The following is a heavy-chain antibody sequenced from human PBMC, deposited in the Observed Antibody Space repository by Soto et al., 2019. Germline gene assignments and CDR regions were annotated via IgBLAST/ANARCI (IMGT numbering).Heavy chain of an antibody. V-gene: IGHV3-33*01. CDR3: ARDLEDYYDSSGSTLFY. CDR2: IWYDGSNK. Sequence: VAVIWYDGSNKYYADSVKGRFTISRDNSKNTLYLQMNSLRAEDTAVYYCARDLEDYYDSSGSTLFYWGQGTLVTVSS. J-gene: IGHJ4*02. D-gene: IGHD3-22*01.